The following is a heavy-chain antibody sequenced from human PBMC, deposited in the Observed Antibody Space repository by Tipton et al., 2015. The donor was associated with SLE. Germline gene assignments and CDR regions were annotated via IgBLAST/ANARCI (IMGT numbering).Heavy chain of an antibody. D-gene: IGHD2-15*01. J-gene: IGHJ5*02. Sequence: TLSLTCTVSGDSIDDYYWNWIRQPAGKGLEWIGRIYPSGSTNYNPSLKSRLTMSVDTSKNQFSVRLSSVTAADTAIYYCARGLVVTAYSGNWFDPWGQGTLVTVSS. CDR2: IYPSGST. CDR3: ARGLVVTAYSGNWFDP. CDR1: GDSIDDYY. V-gene: IGHV4-4*07.